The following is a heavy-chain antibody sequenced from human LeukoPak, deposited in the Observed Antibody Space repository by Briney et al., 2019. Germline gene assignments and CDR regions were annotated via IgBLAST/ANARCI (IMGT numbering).Heavy chain of an antibody. V-gene: IGHV3-23*01. CDR2: FSGSGGST. J-gene: IGHJ4*02. CDR1: GFTFSTYA. Sequence: GGSLRLSCAASGFTFSTYAMSWVRQAPGKGLEWVSSFSGSGGSTYYADSVKGRFTISRDNSKNTLYLQMNSLRAEDTAVYYCAKDLGMQVWFPLWGEGTLVTVSS. CDR3: AKDLGMQVWFPL. D-gene: IGHD5-18*01.